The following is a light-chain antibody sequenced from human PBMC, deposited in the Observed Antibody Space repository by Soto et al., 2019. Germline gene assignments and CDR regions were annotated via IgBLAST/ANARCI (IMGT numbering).Light chain of an antibody. CDR2: GAS. Sequence: EIVLTQSPGTLSLSPGERDTLSCRASQSVSSSYLAWYQQKPGQAPRLLIYGASSRATGIPDRFSGSGSGTDFTLTISRLEPEDFAVYYCQQYGSSPPEATFGQGTRLEI. J-gene: IGKJ5*01. CDR1: QSVSSSY. V-gene: IGKV3-20*01. CDR3: QQYGSSPPEAT.